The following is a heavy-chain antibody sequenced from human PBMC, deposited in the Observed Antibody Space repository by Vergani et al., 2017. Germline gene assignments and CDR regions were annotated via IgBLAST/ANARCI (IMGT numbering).Heavy chain of an antibody. V-gene: IGHV3-48*04. Sequence: EVQLVESGGGLVQPGGSLRLSCAASGFTFSSYSMNWVRQAPGKGLEWVSYISSSSSTIYYADSVKGRFTISRDNAKNSLYLQMNSLRAEDTAVYYCAKDELGGTAREYFQHWGQGTLVTVSS. CDR2: ISSSSSTI. J-gene: IGHJ1*01. CDR1: GFTFSSYS. D-gene: IGHD3-16*01. CDR3: AKDELGGTAREYFQH.